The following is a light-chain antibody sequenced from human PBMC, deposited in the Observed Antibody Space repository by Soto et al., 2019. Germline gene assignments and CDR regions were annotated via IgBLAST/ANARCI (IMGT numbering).Light chain of an antibody. Sequence: QSVLTQPPSASGSPGQSVTISCIGTSSDVGRYNYVSWYQHHPGKAPKLIIYEVTKRPSGVPDRFSGSESGNTASLTVSGLQADDGADYYCNSYVGSNNYVFGTGTKVTVL. CDR2: EVT. V-gene: IGLV2-8*01. CDR1: SSDVGRYNY. CDR3: NSYVGSNNYV. J-gene: IGLJ1*01.